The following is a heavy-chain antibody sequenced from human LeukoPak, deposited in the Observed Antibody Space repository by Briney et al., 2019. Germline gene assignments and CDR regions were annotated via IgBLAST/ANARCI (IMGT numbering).Heavy chain of an antibody. V-gene: IGHV1-2*02. J-gene: IGHJ4*02. Sequence: ASVKVSCKASGYTFTGYYMHWVRQAPGQGLEWMGWINPNSGGTNSAQKFQGRVTMTRDTSITTAYMELSRLRSDDTAVYYCARELRSMVRGGYSYWGQGTLVTVSS. CDR1: GYTFTGYY. CDR3: ARELRSMVRGGYSY. D-gene: IGHD3-10*01. CDR2: INPNSGGT.